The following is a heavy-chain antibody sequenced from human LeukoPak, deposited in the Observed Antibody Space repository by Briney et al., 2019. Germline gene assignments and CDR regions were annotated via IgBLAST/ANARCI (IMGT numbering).Heavy chain of an antibody. CDR1: GFTFCIYA. D-gene: IGHD3-22*01. CDR2: ISGSGDST. CDR3: AKPYYSDSSGYYYFFDY. V-gene: IGHV3-23*01. Sequence: GGSLRLSCAASGFTFCIYAMTGVPEAPGKGLEWVSAISGSGDSTYYADSVKGRFTISRDNSKNTLYLQMSSLRVEDTAVYYCAKPYYSDSSGYYYFFDYWGQGTLVTVSS. J-gene: IGHJ4*02.